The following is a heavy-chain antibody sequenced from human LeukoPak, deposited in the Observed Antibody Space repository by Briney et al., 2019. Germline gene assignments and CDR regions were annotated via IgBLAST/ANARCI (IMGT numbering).Heavy chain of an antibody. CDR3: ATFSWLLFAFDI. CDR2: INAGNGYT. Sequence: ASVKVSCRASGYTFTNYAMHWVRQAPGQRLEWMGWINAGNGYTKYSQKFQGRVTITRDTSATTAYMELSSLRSEDTAVYYCATFSWLLFAFDIWGQGTMVTVSS. CDR1: GYTFTNYA. V-gene: IGHV1-3*01. J-gene: IGHJ3*02. D-gene: IGHD3-3*01.